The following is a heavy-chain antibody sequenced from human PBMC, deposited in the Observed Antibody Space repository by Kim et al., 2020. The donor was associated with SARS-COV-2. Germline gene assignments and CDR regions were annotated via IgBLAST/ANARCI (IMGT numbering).Heavy chain of an antibody. V-gene: IGHV1-69*13. Sequence: SVKVSCKASGGTFSSYAISWVRQAPGQGLEWMGGIIPIFGTANYAQKFQGRVTITADESTSTAYMELSSLRSEDTAVYYCARNRFYCSGGSCYWPYYYYGMDVWGQGTTVTVSS. J-gene: IGHJ6*02. D-gene: IGHD2-15*01. CDR1: GGTFSSYA. CDR2: IIPIFGTA. CDR3: ARNRFYCSGGSCYWPYYYYGMDV.